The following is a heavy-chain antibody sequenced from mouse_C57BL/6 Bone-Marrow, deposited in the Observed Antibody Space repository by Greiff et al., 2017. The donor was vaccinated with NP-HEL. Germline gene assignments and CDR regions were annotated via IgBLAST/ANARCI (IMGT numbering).Heavy chain of an antibody. CDR2: IDPSDSYT. J-gene: IGHJ3*01. CDR1: GYTFTSYW. CDR3: ARERRSTMDETWFAY. Sequence: VQLQQPGAELVMPGASVKLSCKASGYTFTSYWMHWVKQRPGQGLEWIGEIDPSDSYTNYNQKFKGKSTLTVDKSSSTAYMQLSSLTSEDSAVYYCARERRSTMDETWFAYWGQGTLVTVSA. D-gene: IGHD2-1*01. V-gene: IGHV1-69*01.